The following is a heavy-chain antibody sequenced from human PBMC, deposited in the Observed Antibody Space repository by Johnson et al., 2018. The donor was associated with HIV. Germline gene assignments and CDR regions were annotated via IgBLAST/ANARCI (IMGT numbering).Heavy chain of an antibody. CDR2: ISYDGSNK. CDR1: GFTFSSYG. CDR3: ARDRGYSGYDWGAFDS. Sequence: QVQLVESGGGLVQPGGSLRLSCAASGFTFSSYGMHWVRQAPGKGLEWVAVISYDGSNKYYSESVKGRFTISRDNSKDTLYLQMNNLRAEDTALYFCARDRGYSGYDWGAFDSWGQGTMVTVSS. D-gene: IGHD5-12*01. V-gene: IGHV3-30*03. J-gene: IGHJ3*02.